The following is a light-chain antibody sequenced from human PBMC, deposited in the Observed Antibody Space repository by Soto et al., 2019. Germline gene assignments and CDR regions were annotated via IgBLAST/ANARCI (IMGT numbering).Light chain of an antibody. Sequence: EVVMTQSPATLSVSPGDRATLSCRASQSVSTKLAWYQQKPGQAPRLLIYGASTRATGIPARFSGRGSGTEFTLTINSLQSEDFAIYYCQQYNTWPPMYTFGQGTKLDIK. CDR3: QQYNTWPPMYT. V-gene: IGKV3-15*01. CDR1: QSVSTK. CDR2: GAS. J-gene: IGKJ2*01.